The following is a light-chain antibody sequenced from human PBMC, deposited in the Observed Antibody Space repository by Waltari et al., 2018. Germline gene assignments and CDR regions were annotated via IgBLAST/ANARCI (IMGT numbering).Light chain of an antibody. J-gene: IGKJ3*01. CDR2: AAS. CDR1: QGIRVD. V-gene: IGKV1-17*01. Sequence: DIQMTPSPSSLSASVGDRVTITCRASQGIRVDLGWYQQKPGRAPKRLIYAASRLQSGVPSRFSGSGSGTEFTLTISSLEPEDFGTYYCLQHNSYPFTFGPGTKVDIK. CDR3: LQHNSYPFT.